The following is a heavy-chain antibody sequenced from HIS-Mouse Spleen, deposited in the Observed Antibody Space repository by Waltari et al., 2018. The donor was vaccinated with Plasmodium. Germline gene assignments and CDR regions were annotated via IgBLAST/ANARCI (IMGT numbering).Heavy chain of an antibody. D-gene: IGHD3-3*01. CDR2: SYYSGST. J-gene: IGHJ4*02. CDR1: GCSVSSSSYS. CDR3: ARVAIWTITIFGVVDY. Sequence: QLQLQESGPGLVKPSEALSLTCTVSGCSVSSSSYSWGGIRQPPGKGLEGIGSSYYSGSTYYNPSLKSRVTISVDTSKNQFSLKLSSVTAADTAVYYCARVAIWTITIFGVVDYWGQGTLVTVSS. V-gene: IGHV4-39*07.